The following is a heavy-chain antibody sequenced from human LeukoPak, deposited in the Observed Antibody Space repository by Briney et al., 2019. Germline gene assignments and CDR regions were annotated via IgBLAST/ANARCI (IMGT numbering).Heavy chain of an antibody. Sequence: SETLSLTCTVSGGSVSSGSYYWSWIRQPPGKGLEWIGYIYYSGSTNYNPSLKSRVTISVDTSKNQFSLKLSSVTAADTAVYYCAREYSSSWYPSLKYFDYWGQGTLVTVSS. J-gene: IGHJ4*02. CDR1: GGSVSSGSYY. CDR3: AREYSSSWYPSLKYFDY. CDR2: IYYSGST. D-gene: IGHD6-13*01. V-gene: IGHV4-61*01.